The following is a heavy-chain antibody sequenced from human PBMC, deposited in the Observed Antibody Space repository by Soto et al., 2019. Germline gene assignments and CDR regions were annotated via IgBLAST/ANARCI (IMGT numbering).Heavy chain of an antibody. J-gene: IGHJ6*02. CDR2: IIPIFGTA. V-gene: IGHV1-69*01. Sequence: QVQLVQSGAEVKKPGSSVKVSCKASGGTFSSYAISWVRQAPGQGLEWMGGIIPIFGTANYAQKFQGRVTITADESTSTAYMELSSLRSEDTAVYYCARDFKAPPTRNYYGMDVWGQGTTVTVSS. CDR3: ARDFKAPPTRNYYGMDV. D-gene: IGHD5-12*01. CDR1: GGTFSSYA.